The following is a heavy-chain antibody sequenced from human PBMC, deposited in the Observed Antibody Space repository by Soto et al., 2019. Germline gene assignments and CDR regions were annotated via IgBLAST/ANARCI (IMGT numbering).Heavy chain of an antibody. CDR1: DSSINSNYY. CDR3: ERNGPTNWFDP. V-gene: IGHV4-38-2*01. Sequence: SETLSLTCGVSDSSINSNYYWLWIRQPPGKGLEWIGAIHHSGTTYYTPSLKSRVTISMDMSKNHFSLRLTSVTAADTAVYYCERNGPTNWFDPWGQGNLVTVSS. CDR2: IHHSGTT. D-gene: IGHD2-8*01. J-gene: IGHJ5*02.